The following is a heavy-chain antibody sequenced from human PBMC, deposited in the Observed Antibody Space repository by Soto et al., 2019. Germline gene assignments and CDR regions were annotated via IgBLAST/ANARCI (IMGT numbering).Heavy chain of an antibody. CDR2: ISGSAGST. CDR1: GFIFSAYA. CDR3: AKGLPGSYIFDS. J-gene: IGHJ4*02. V-gene: IGHV3-23*01. Sequence: GGSLRLSCAASGFIFSAYAMSWVRQAPGKGLEGVSGISGSAGSTYYADSVKGRFTISRDNSNNTLSLQMNSLRAEDTAVYYCAKGLPGSYIFDSWRQGPLVTVSS. D-gene: IGHD1-26*01.